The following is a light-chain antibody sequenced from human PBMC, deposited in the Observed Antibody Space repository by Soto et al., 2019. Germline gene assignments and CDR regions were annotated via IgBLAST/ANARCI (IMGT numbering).Light chain of an antibody. CDR1: QSVTNW. CDR3: QHYNSYSEA. Sequence: IQMTQSPSTLSASVGDRVTITCRASQSVTNWLAWYQQKPGKAPKPLIFDASSLQSGVPSRFSGSGSGTEFTLTISSLQHDDFATYYCQHYNSYSEAFGQGTRWIS. J-gene: IGKJ1*01. V-gene: IGKV1-5*01. CDR2: DAS.